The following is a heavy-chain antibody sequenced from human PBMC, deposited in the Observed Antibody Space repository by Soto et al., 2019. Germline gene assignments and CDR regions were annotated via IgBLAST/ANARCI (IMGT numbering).Heavy chain of an antibody. CDR1: GYTFTSYA. Sequence: ASVKVSCKASGYTFTSYAMHWVRQAPGQRLEWMGWINPNNGNTDYAQKLQGRVTMTRNTSTSTAYMELSSLRSEDTAVYYCARGILSPLYYYYYMDVWGKGTTVTVSS. V-gene: IGHV1-3*01. CDR3: ARGILSPLYYYYYMDV. D-gene: IGHD2-15*01. CDR2: INPNNGNT. J-gene: IGHJ6*03.